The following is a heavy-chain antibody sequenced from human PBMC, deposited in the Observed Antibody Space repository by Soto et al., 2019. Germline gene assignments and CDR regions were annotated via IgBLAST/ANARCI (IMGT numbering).Heavy chain of an antibody. CDR3: ARSSLGILRFLEWSFDS. CDR2: ISSSSSYI. J-gene: IGHJ4*02. D-gene: IGHD3-3*01. CDR1: GFSFSTYT. V-gene: IGHV3-21*01. Sequence: ESGGGLVKPGGSLRLSCAASGFSFSTYTMSWVRQAPGKGLEWVSSISSSSSYIYYSDSMKGRFTISRDNAKNSLFLQMNSLRLEDTAVYYCARSSLGILRFLEWSFDSWGQGTLVTVSS.